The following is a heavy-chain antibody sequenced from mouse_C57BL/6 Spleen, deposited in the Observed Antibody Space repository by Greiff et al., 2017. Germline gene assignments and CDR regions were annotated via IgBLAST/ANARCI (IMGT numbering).Heavy chain of an antibody. CDR2: INPGSGGT. D-gene: IGHD1-1*01. Sequence: QVQLQQSGAELVRPGTSVKVSCKASGYAFTNYLIEWVKQRPGQGLEWIGVINPGSGGTNYNEKFKGKATLTADKSSSPAYMQLSSLTSEDSAVYFCARRYYGSSPYYFDYWGQGTTLTVSS. V-gene: IGHV1-54*01. J-gene: IGHJ2*01. CDR3: ARRYYGSSPYYFDY. CDR1: GYAFTNYL.